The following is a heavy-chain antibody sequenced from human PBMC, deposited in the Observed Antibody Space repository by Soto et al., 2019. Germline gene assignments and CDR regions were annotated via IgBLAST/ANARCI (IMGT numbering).Heavy chain of an antibody. D-gene: IGHD5-18*01. CDR3: ASGPRVRPDTDMDV. V-gene: IGHV1-18*01. CDR2: ISAYNGNT. CDR1: GYTFTSYG. Sequence: QVQLVQSGAEVKKPGASVKVSCKASGYTFTSYGISWVRQAPGQGLEWMGWISAYNGNTNYAQKHQGRVRMTTDTDTSTAYMELRSLRSDDTAGDYCASGPRVRPDTDMDVWGEGTPVSVSS. J-gene: IGHJ6*04.